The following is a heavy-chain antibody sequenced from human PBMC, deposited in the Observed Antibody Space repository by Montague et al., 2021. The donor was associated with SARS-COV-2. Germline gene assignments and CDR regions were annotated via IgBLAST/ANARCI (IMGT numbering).Heavy chain of an antibody. CDR3: AGAYCGGDCYFYWYFDL. CDR2: TYYRSKWYN. V-gene: IGHV6-1*01. Sequence: CAISGDSVSSNIATWNWIRQSPSRGLEWLGRTYYRSKWYNDYAVSVKSRVIINPDTSNNRISLLLNSVTPEDTAVYYCAGAYCGGDCYFYWYFDLWGRGTLVTVSS. J-gene: IGHJ2*01. CDR1: GDSVSSNIAT. D-gene: IGHD2-21*02.